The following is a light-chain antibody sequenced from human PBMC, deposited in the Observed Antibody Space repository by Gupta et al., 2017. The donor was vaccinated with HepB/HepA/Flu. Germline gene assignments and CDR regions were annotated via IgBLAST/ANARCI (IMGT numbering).Light chain of an antibody. J-gene: IGKJ1*01. CDR1: QTINNW. CDR3: QQYSIYWT. V-gene: IGKV1-5*03. Sequence: DIQMTQSPSTLSAPVGDRVTITCRASQTINNWLAWYQQKPGKAPKLLIYKASSLQSGVPSRFSGSGSGTEFTLTISSLQADDFATYYCQQYSIYWTFGPGTKVEIK. CDR2: KAS.